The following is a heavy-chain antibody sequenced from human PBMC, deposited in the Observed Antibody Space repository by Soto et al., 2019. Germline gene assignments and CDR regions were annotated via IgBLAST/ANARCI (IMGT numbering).Heavy chain of an antibody. J-gene: IGHJ5*02. CDR3: ARLDLGIVPAARGVPPWFDP. CDR1: GGSISSSSYY. D-gene: IGHD2-2*01. V-gene: IGHV4-39*01. CDR2: IYYSGST. Sequence: KTSETLSLTCTVSGGSISSSSYYWGWIRQPPGKGLEWIGSIYYSGSTYYNPSLKSRVTISVDTSKNQFSLKLSSVTAADTAVYSCARLDLGIVPAARGVPPWFDPWGQGTLVTVSS.